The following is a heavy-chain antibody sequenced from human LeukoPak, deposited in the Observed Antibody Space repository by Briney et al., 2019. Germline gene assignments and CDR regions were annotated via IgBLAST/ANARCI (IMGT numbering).Heavy chain of an antibody. D-gene: IGHD2-15*01. V-gene: IGHV3-30*18. CDR1: GFTFSSYG. J-gene: IGHJ4*02. CDR2: ISYDGSNK. Sequence: GGSLRLSCAASGFTFSSYGMHWVRQAPGKGLEWVAVISYDGSNKYYADSVKGRFTISRDNSKNTLYLQMNSLRAEDTAVYYCAKEGVVVVAAHDFDYWGQGTLVTVSS. CDR3: AKEGVVVVAAHDFDY.